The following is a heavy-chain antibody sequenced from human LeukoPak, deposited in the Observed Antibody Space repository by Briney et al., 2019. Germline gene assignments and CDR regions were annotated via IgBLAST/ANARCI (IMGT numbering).Heavy chain of an antibody. CDR1: GYTFTCYG. CDR2: ISAYNGNA. CDR3: AASPEQWLVPYYFDY. D-gene: IGHD6-19*01. Sequence: ASVKVSCKASGYTFTCYGISWVRQAPGQGLEWMGWISAYNGNANYAQKLQGRVTMTTDTSTSTAYMELRSLRSDDTAVYYCAASPEQWLVPYYFDYWGQGTLVTVSS. V-gene: IGHV1-18*01. J-gene: IGHJ4*02.